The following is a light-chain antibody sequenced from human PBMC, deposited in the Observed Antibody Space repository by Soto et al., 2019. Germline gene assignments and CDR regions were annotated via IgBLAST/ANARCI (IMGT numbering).Light chain of an antibody. J-gene: IGLJ2*01. CDR2: ADT. V-gene: IGLV1-40*01. CDR3: QSFDSSLRGVL. CDR1: SSNIGAGYD. Sequence: QLVLTQPPSVSGAPGQTGTISCTGSSSNIGAGYDVHWYRQVAGTVPKVLIYADTNRPSGVPGRFSASKSGASASLTIAGLQAEDEADYYCQSFDSSLRGVLFGGGTKLTVL.